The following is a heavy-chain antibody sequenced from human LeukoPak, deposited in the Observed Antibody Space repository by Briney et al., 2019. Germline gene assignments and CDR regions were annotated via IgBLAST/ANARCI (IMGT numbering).Heavy chain of an antibody. J-gene: IGHJ6*02. CDR2: IKQDGSEK. D-gene: IGHD3-10*01. CDR1: GFTFSSYW. V-gene: IGHV3-7*01. Sequence: GGPLRLSCAASGFTFSSYWMSWVRQAPGKGLEWVANIKQDGSEKYYVDSVKGRFTISRDNAKNSLYLQMNSLRAEDTAVYYCAGDDYYASGSSPKGRRMDVCGQGTTVTVSS. CDR3: AGDDYYASGSSPKGRRMDV.